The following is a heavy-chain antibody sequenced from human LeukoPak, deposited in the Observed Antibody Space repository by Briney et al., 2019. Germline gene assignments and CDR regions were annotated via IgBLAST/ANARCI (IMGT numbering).Heavy chain of an antibody. D-gene: IGHD4-17*01. CDR1: GFSFSTSS. J-gene: IGHJ3*02. CDR2: IYNDDRT. V-gene: IGHV3-53*04. Sequence: PGGSLRLSCVASGFSFSTSSLNWVRQAPGKGLEWVSIIYNDDRTYYTDSVKGRFTISRHNSKNTVYLQMNSLRPEDTAVYYCVGPTTVTTKGDAFDIWGQGTMVTVSS. CDR3: VGPTTVTTKGDAFDI.